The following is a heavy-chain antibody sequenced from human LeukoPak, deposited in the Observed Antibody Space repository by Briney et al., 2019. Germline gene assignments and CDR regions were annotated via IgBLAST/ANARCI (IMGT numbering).Heavy chain of an antibody. J-gene: IGHJ4*02. D-gene: IGHD3-10*01. Sequence: VKVSCKASGYTFTGYYMHWVRQAPGQGLEWMGWINPNSGGTNYAQKFQGRVTITADKSTSTAYMELSSLRSEDTAVYYCASRVRGSSFDYWGQGTLVTVSS. V-gene: IGHV1-2*02. CDR3: ASRVRGSSFDY. CDR2: INPNSGGT. CDR1: GYTFTGYY.